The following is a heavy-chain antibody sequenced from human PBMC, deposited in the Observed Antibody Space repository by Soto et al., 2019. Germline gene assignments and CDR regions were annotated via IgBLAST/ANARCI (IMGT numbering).Heavy chain of an antibody. CDR3: ARDWEFGY. J-gene: IGHJ4*02. CDR1: GYTFSSYY. V-gene: IGHV1-46*01. Sequence: ASVKVSCKASGYTFSSYYMHWVRQAPGQGLEWMGVINPSGDSTSYAQKFQGGVTITRDTSTSTLFMELSSLRSEDTAVYFCARDWEFGYWGQGSLVTVSS. CDR2: INPSGDST. D-gene: IGHD1-26*01.